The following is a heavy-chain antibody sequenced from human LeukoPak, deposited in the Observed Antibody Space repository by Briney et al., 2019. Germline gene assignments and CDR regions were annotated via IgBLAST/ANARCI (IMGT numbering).Heavy chain of an antibody. CDR1: GFTFSSYW. D-gene: IGHD3-10*01. J-gene: IGHJ4*02. CDR3: ARERGSKCFDY. Sequence: PGGSLRLSCAASGFTFSSYWMSWVRQAPGKGLEGVANIKQDGSEKYYVDSVKGRFTISRDNAKNSLYLQMNSLRAEDAAVYYCARERGSKCFDYWGQGTLVTVSS. V-gene: IGHV3-7*01. CDR2: IKQDGSEK.